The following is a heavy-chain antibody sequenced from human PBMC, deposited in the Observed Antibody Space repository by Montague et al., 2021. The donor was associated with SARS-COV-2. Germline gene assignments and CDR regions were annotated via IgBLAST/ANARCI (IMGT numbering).Heavy chain of an antibody. CDR2: ISHSGSA. CDR1: GGSFSDYK. J-gene: IGHJ4*02. Sequence: SETLSLTCAVYGGSFSDYKWTWIRQSPGKGLEWLGQISHSGSANYNPSLKSRVTISVDTAKNQFSLKLTSVNVVDTSVYYCTRGAPGYWGQGTLVTVYS. CDR3: TRGAPGY. V-gene: IGHV4-34*01.